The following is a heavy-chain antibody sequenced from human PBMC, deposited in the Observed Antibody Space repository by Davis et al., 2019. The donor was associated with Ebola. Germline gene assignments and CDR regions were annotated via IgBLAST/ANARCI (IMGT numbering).Heavy chain of an antibody. J-gene: IGHJ4*02. D-gene: IGHD1-7*01. CDR3: ARGTRGY. V-gene: IGHV3-7*03. Sequence: GGSLRLSCEASGFTFTIYWMSWVRQAPGKGLEWVANINPDGGDQYYVNSVKGRFTISRDNAKNSLYLQMNSLRAEDTAVYYCARGTRGYWGQGTLVTVSS. CDR1: GFTFTIYW. CDR2: INPDGGDQ.